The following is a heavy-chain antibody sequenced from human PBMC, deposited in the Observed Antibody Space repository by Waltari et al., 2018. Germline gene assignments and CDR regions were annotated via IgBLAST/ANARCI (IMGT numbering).Heavy chain of an antibody. J-gene: IGHJ6*04. CDR3: ARDLTMVRVVSSV. CDR2: ISSSSSTI. V-gene: IGHV3-48*04. Sequence: EVQLVESGGGLVQPGGSMRLSCAASGFTSSSYSMTWVRQAPGKGLEWVSYISSSSSTIYYADSVKGRFTISRDNAKNSLYLQMNSLRSEDTAVYYCARDLTMVRVVSSVWGKGTTVTVSS. D-gene: IGHD3-10*01. CDR1: GFTSSSYS.